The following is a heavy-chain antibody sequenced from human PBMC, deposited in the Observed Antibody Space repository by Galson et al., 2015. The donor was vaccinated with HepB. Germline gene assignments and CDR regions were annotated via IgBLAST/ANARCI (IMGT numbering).Heavy chain of an antibody. D-gene: IGHD6-13*01. CDR3: ARELAAAGTPTPDAFDI. CDR1: GYTFTSYY. V-gene: IGHV1-46*01. CDR2: INPSGGST. J-gene: IGHJ3*02. Sequence: SVKVSCKASGYTFTSYYMHWVRQAPGQGLEWMGIINPSGGSTSYAQKFQGRVTMTRDTSTSTVYMELSSLRSEDTAVYYCARELAAAGTPTPDAFDIWGQGTMVTVSS.